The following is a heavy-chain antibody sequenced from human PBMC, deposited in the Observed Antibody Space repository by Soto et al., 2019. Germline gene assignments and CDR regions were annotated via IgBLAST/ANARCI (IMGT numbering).Heavy chain of an antibody. Sequence: ASVKVSCKASGYTFTSSGISWVRQAPGQGLEWMGWISTDNGNTNYAQHLQGRVSMTTDTSTSTAYMDLRSLRSDDTAVYYCARDLVAAADSPYYYYGMDVWGQGTTVTVS. CDR2: ISTDNGNT. V-gene: IGHV1-18*01. J-gene: IGHJ6*02. D-gene: IGHD6-13*01. CDR3: ARDLVAAADSPYYYYGMDV. CDR1: GYTFTSSG.